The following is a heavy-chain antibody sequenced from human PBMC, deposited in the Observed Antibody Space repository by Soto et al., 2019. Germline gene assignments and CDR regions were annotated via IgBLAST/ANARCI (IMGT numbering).Heavy chain of an antibody. CDR2: IYYSGST. J-gene: IGHJ5*02. CDR1: VSSGC. CDR3: AREEITGTPGLFDP. Sequence: VSSGCWSMIRKPPGKGLEWIGYIYYSGSTNYNPSLKSRVTISVDTSKNQFSLKLSSVTAADTAVYYCAREEITGTPGLFDPWGQGTLVTVSS. D-gene: IGHD1-20*01. V-gene: IGHV4-59*02.